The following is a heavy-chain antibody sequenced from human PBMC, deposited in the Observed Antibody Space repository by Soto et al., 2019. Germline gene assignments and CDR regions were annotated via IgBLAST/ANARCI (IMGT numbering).Heavy chain of an antibody. V-gene: IGHV3-30*18. Sequence: QVQLVESGGGVVQPGRSLRLSCAASGFTFSSYGMHWVRQAPGKGLEWVAVISYDGSNKYYADAVKGRFTISRDNSKNTRYLQMNSLRAEDTAVYYCAKDMFGSGGSCDYWGQGTLVTVSS. CDR1: GFTFSSYG. J-gene: IGHJ4*02. CDR2: ISYDGSNK. D-gene: IGHD2-15*01. CDR3: AKDMFGSGGSCDY.